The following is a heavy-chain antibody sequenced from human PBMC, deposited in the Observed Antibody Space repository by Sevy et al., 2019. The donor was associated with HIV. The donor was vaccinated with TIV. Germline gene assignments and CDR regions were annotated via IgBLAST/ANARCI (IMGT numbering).Heavy chain of an antibody. CDR3: ACYAIDVFYI. CDR1: GYTFIGYY. V-gene: IGHV1-2*06. CDR2: INPNSGGT. D-gene: IGHD2-2*01. J-gene: IGHJ3*02. Sequence: ASVKVSCQASGYTFIGYYIHRVRQAPGQGLEWMGRINPNSGGTNYSQKFQGRATMTRDTSISTAYMELSRLRSDDTAVYYCACYAIDVFYIWGQRTMVTVSS.